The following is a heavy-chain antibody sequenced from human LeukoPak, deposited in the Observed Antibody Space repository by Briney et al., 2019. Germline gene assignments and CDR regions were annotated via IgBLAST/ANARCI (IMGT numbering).Heavy chain of an antibody. V-gene: IGHV3-11*01. Sequence: GGSLRLSCAASGFTFSDYYMTWIRQAPGKGLEWVSYISSSGSTTHYADSVKGRFTISRDNAENSLYVQMNNLRAEDTAVYYCARVPRSGGSIDYWGQGTLVTVSS. J-gene: IGHJ4*02. CDR2: ISSSGSTT. CDR1: GFTFSDYY. CDR3: ARVPRSGGSIDY. D-gene: IGHD6-19*01.